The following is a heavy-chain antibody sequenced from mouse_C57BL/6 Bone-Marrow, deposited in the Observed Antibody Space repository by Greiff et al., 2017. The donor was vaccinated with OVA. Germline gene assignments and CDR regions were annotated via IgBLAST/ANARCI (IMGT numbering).Heavy chain of an antibody. Sequence: EVQLVESGGGLVQPKGSLKLSCAASGFSFNTYAMNWVRQAPGKGLEWVARIRSKSNNYATYYADSVKDRFTISRDDSESMLYLQMNNLKTEDTAMYYCVRQSYYDYEGYFDYWGQGTTLTVSS. D-gene: IGHD2-4*01. CDR1: GFSFNTYA. CDR3: VRQSYYDYEGYFDY. V-gene: IGHV10-1*01. J-gene: IGHJ2*01. CDR2: IRSKSNNYAT.